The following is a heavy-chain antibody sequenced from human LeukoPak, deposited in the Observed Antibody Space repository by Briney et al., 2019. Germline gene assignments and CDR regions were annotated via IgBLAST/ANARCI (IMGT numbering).Heavy chain of an antibody. CDR3: AKAPTEKIVVVPAASYYYGMDV. CDR1: GFTFDDYA. D-gene: IGHD2-2*01. CDR2: ISWNSGSI. Sequence: GGSLGLSCAASGFTFDDYAMHWVRHAPGKGLEWVSGISWNSGSIGYADSVKGRFTISRDNAKNSLYLQMNSLRAEDTALYYCAKAPTEKIVVVPAASYYYGMDVWGQGTTVTVSS. V-gene: IGHV3-9*01. J-gene: IGHJ6*02.